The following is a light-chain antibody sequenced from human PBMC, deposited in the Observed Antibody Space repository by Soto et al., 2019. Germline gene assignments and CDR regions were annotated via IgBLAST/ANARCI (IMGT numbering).Light chain of an antibody. CDR3: QQYASAPT. J-gene: IGKJ2*01. V-gene: IGKV3-20*01. Sequence: IVLTQSPGTLSLSPGEGATVSCRASQNVRSNELAWYQQKPGQAPRLLFYGASSRATGIPDRFSGSGSGTDFTLTISRLEPEDFAVSYCQQYASAPTFGQGTNLEIK. CDR1: QNVRSNE. CDR2: GAS.